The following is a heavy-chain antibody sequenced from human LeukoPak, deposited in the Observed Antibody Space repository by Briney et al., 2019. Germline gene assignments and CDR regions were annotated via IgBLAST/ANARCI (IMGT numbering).Heavy chain of an antibody. J-gene: IGHJ4*02. D-gene: IGHD3-16*01. CDR2: IKQHGTEK. Sequence: GGSLRLSCTASGIMFSGYWMSWVRQAPGKGLEWVANIKQHGTEKYYVDSVRGRFTISRDDAKKSVYLQMNSLRAEDTAVYYCASDGGPFDHWGQGILVTVAS. CDR3: ASDGGPFDH. V-gene: IGHV3-7*01. CDR1: GIMFSGYW.